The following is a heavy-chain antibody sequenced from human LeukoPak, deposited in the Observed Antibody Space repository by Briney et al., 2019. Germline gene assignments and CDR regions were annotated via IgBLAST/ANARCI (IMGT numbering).Heavy chain of an antibody. CDR1: GFTFSSYA. CDR3: AGSITMVRGPYYYYGMDV. V-gene: IGHV3-66*01. D-gene: IGHD3-10*01. Sequence: GGSLRLSCAASGFTFSSYAMSWVRQAPGKGLEWVSVIYSGGSTYYADSVKGRFTISRDNSKNTLYLQMNSLRAEDTAVYHCAGSITMVRGPYYYYGMDVWGQGTTVTVSS. CDR2: IYSGGST. J-gene: IGHJ6*02.